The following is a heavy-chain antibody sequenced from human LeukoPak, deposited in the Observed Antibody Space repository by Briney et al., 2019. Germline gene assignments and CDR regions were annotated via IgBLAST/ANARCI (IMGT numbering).Heavy chain of an antibody. Sequence: GGSLRLSCAASGFTFSSYSMNWVRQAPGKGLEWVSAISGSGGSTYYADSVKGRFTISRDNSKNTLYLQMNSLRAEDTAVYYCAKWLSGDYVLFDYWGQGTLVTVSS. CDR3: AKWLSGDYVLFDY. CDR2: ISGSGGST. CDR1: GFTFSSYS. D-gene: IGHD4-17*01. J-gene: IGHJ4*02. V-gene: IGHV3-23*01.